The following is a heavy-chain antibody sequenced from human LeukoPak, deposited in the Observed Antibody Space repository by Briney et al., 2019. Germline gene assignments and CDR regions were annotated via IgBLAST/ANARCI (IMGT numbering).Heavy chain of an antibody. CDR2: TNPNSGGT. CDR3: ARTRIQLWLGYYYGMDV. J-gene: IGHJ6*02. D-gene: IGHD5-18*01. Sequence: ASVKVSCKASGYTFTGYYMHWVRQAPGQGLEWMGWTNPNSGGTNYAQKFQGRVTMTRDTSISTAYMELSRLRSDDTAVYYCARTRIQLWLGYYYGMDVWGQGTTVTVSS. V-gene: IGHV1-2*02. CDR1: GYTFTGYY.